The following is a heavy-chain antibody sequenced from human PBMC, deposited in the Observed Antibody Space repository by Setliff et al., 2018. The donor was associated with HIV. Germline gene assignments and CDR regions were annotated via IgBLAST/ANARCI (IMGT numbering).Heavy chain of an antibody. J-gene: IGHJ5*01. CDR3: ARGYCSTGKCYFGS. Sequence: GGSLRLSCATSGFTFGDYAMSWVRQAPGKGLEWISYISGDGGTIYYADSVTGRFTISRDNAENSLFLEMNSLKVEDTAVYYCARGYCSTGKCYFGSWGQGTLVTVSS. CDR1: GFTFGDYA. D-gene: IGHD2-2*01. CDR2: ISGDGGTI. V-gene: IGHV3-48*03.